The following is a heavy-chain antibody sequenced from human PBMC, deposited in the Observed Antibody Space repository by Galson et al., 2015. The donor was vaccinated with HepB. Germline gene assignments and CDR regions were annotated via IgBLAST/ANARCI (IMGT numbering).Heavy chain of an antibody. CDR3: AGWVVTASWDYFGVDV. J-gene: IGHJ6*02. D-gene: IGHD2-21*02. CDR2: LHRDGRT. CDR1: GFSVSSKF. V-gene: IGHV3-53*01. Sequence: SLRLSCAASGFSVSSKFMSWVRQAPGKRLEWVSTLHRDGRTDYADSVKGRFTISRDNSQNSLYLQMNSLRVDDTAVYYCAGWVVTASWDYFGVDVWGQGTTVTVSS.